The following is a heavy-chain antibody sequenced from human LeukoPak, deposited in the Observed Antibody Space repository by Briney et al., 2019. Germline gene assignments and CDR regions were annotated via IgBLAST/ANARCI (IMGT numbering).Heavy chain of an antibody. J-gene: IGHJ6*02. D-gene: IGHD4-11*01. V-gene: IGHV1-69*13. CDR3: ARVRTLHTVPLPYYGMDV. CDR2: IIPIFGTA. CDR1: GGTFSSYA. Sequence: SVKVSCKASGGTFSSYAISWVRQAPGQGLEWMGGIIPIFGTANYAQKFQGRVTITADESTSTAYMELSSLRSEDTAVYYCARVRTLHTVPLPYYGMDVWGQGTTVTVSS.